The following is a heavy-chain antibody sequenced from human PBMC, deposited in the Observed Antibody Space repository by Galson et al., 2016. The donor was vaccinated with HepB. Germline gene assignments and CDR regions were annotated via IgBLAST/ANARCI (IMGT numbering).Heavy chain of an antibody. D-gene: IGHD2-21*02. CDR1: GGTFSSYA. CDR2: INPILATA. V-gene: IGHV1-69*13. CDR3: ARAYCGDDCFSYYYYYYYMDV. J-gene: IGHJ6*03. Sequence: SVKVSCKASGGTFSSYAISWVRQAPGQGLEWVGGINPILATANYAQKFQGRVTITADESTTTAYMELSSLRSEDTAVYYCARAYCGDDCFSYYYYYYYMDVWGKGTTVTVSS.